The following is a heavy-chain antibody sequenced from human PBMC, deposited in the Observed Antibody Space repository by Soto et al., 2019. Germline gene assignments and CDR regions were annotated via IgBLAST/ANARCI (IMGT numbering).Heavy chain of an antibody. D-gene: IGHD3-10*01. CDR2: INTHNGNK. Sequence: QVQLEQSAPEVKKPGASVKVSCKASGYTFTTYGISWVRQAPGEGLEWLGWINTHNGNKNYAQNLQGRVFRTADTSTNTAYMALRSLRSDDTAIYYCTREGSAPYYYYAMDAWGQGTTVTVSS. V-gene: IGHV1-18*01. CDR1: GYTFTTYG. CDR3: TREGSAPYYYYAMDA. J-gene: IGHJ6*02.